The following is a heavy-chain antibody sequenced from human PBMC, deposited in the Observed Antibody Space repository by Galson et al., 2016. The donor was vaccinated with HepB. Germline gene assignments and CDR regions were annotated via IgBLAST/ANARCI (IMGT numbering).Heavy chain of an antibody. CDR1: GFTFSSYG. V-gene: IGHV3-30*18. Sequence: SLRLSCAASGFTFSSYGMHWVRQAPGKGLEWVAVISYDGTNKYFAGSVKGRFTISRENSYNTLYWQMKSLRPDDTAVYYRAKAVGGSTVSLPDYWGQGALVTVSS. J-gene: IGHJ4*02. CDR3: AKAVGGSTVSLPDY. CDR2: ISYDGTNK. D-gene: IGHD1-26*01.